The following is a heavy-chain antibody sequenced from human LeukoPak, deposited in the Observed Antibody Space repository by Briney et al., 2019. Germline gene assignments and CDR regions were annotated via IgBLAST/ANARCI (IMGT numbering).Heavy chain of an antibody. J-gene: IGHJ4*02. CDR1: GGSISGYY. CDR3: ARHFGSTQDYFDF. Sequence: SETLFLTCTVSGGSISGYYWTWIRQPPGKGLDWVANIYNSGTSNYNPSLRSRLTISVDTSKNQVSLRLTFVTAADTAIYYCARHFGSTQDYFDFWGQGILVTVSS. D-gene: IGHD3-16*01. V-gene: IGHV4-59*08. CDR2: IYNSGTS.